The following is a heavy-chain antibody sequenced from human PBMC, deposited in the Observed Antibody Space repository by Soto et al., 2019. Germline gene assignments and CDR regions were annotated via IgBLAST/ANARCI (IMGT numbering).Heavy chain of an antibody. J-gene: IGHJ4*02. CDR3: AKGASNGIAGHIDY. D-gene: IGHD6-13*01. Sequence: GGSLRLCCAASGCTFSSYTMTWVRQAPGKGLEWVSSISGSGGTTSYADSVKGRFTISRDISKNTLYVQMNSLRAEDTAVYFCAKGASNGIAGHIDYWGPGTLVTVSS. CDR1: GCTFSSYT. CDR2: ISGSGGTT. V-gene: IGHV3-23*01.